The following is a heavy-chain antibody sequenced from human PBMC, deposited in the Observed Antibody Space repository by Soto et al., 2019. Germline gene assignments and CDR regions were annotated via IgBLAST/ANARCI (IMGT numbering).Heavy chain of an antibody. V-gene: IGHV1-18*01. Sequence: QVHLVQSGAEVKKPGASVKVSCKGSGYTFTSYGITWVRQAPGQGLEWMGWISAHNGNTDYAQKLQGRVTVTRDTSTSTAYRELRSLRSDDRAVYYCARGGYGDYWGQGALVTVSS. J-gene: IGHJ4*02. CDR1: GYTFTSYG. CDR3: ARGGYGDY. CDR2: ISAHNGNT. D-gene: IGHD1-1*01.